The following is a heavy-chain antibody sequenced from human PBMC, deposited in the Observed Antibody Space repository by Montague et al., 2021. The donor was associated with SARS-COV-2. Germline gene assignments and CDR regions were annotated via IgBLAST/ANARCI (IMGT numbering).Heavy chain of an antibody. J-gene: IGHJ3*02. D-gene: IGHD2/OR15-2a*01. V-gene: IGHV2-70*11. Sequence: VKPTQTLTLTCTFSGFSLNTGGMSVSWLRQPPGKALEWLARIDWDDDKYYITSLKTRLTISKDTSKNQVVLTMTNMDPVDTATYYCARIYGGLLISQVDFDXWGQGTMVTVSS. CDR2: IDWDDDK. CDR3: ARIYGGLLISQVDFDX. CDR1: GFSLNTGGMS.